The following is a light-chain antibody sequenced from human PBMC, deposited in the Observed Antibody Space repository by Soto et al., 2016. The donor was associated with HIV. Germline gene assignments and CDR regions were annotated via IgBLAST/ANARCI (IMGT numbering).Light chain of an antibody. CDR3: LAWHNDYGV. CDR2: QDS. Sequence: YQLTQPSSVSVSPGQTATITCSGDKLKDEYVSWYQVRPRQSPVLVIYQDSMRPSGVPERFSGSNSGNTATLTISVTQPSDEAEYFCLAWHNDYGVFGGGTNLTVL. J-gene: IGLJ2*01. CDR1: KLKDEY. V-gene: IGLV3-1*01.